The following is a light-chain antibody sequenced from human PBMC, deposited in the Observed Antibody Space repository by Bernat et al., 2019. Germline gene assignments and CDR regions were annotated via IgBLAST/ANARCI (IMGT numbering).Light chain of an antibody. CDR1: SSNIGSNY. Sequence: QSVLTQPPSASGTPGQRVTISCSGSSSNIGSNYVYWYQQLPGTAPQLLIYSNNQRTSVVPDRFSGSKSGTSASLAISGLRSEDEADYYCAAWDDSLGGGVFGGGTKLTVL. CDR2: SNN. CDR3: AAWDDSLGGGV. V-gene: IGLV1-47*02. J-gene: IGLJ3*02.